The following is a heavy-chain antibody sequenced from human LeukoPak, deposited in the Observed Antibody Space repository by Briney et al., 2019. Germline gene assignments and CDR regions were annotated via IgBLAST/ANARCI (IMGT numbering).Heavy chain of an antibody. Sequence: SGPTLLKPTQTLTLTCTSSGFSLSTSGVGVGWIRQPPGKALEWLALIYWDDDRRYSPSLKSRLTITKDTSKNQVVLTMTDMDPVDTATYYCAHYSPYGSCWYGADPWGQGTLVTVSS. D-gene: IGHD6-19*01. V-gene: IGHV2-5*02. CDR3: AHYSPYGSCWYGADP. J-gene: IGHJ5*02. CDR2: IYWDDDR. CDR1: GFSLSTSGVG.